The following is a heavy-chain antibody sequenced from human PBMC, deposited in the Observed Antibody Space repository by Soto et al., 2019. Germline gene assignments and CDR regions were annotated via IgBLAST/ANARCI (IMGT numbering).Heavy chain of an antibody. J-gene: IGHJ5*02. CDR2: INPNSDGT. D-gene: IGHD1-26*01. V-gene: IGHV1-2*02. Sequence: QVQLVQSGAEVKKPGASVKVSCKASGYTFTGYYMHWVRQAPGQGLEWMGWINPNSDGTNYAQKFQGRVTMTRNTSISTAYMELSRLRSDDTAVYYCARGGMSGSYNNWFAPWGQGTLVTVSS. CDR1: GYTFTGYY. CDR3: ARGGMSGSYNNWFAP.